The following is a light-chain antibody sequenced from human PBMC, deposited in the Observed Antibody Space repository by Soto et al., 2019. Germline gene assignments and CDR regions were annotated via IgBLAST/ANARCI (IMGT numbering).Light chain of an antibody. CDR3: YSSISRSTTFYV. Sequence: QSALTQPASVSGSPGQSITISCAGTSSDIGGSEYVAWYQQHPGKAPKLMIYGVSNRPSGVSNRSSVSKSGNTASLTISGLQAEDEADYFCYSSISRSTTFYVLGTGTKVTVL. CDR1: SSDIGGSEY. V-gene: IGLV2-14*03. CDR2: GVS. J-gene: IGLJ1*01.